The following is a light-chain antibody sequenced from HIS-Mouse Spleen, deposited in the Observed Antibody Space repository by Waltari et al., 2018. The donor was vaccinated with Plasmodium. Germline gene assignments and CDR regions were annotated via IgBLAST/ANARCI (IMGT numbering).Light chain of an antibody. V-gene: IGKV3-15*01. CDR3: QQYNNWSFT. J-gene: IGKJ3*01. CDR2: GAS. Sequence: EIVMTQSPATLSVSPGERATLSCRASQSVSSNLAWYQHKPGQPPRLLIYGASTRATGIPARFSGSGSGTEFTLTISSLQSEDFAVYYCQQYNNWSFTFGPGTKVDIK. CDR1: QSVSSN.